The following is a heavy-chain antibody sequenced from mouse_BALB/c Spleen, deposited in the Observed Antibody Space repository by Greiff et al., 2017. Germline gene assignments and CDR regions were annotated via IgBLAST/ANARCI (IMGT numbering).Heavy chain of an antibody. Sequence: QVQLQQPGAELVRPGASVKLSCKASGYTFTSYWINWVKQRPGHGLEWIGDIYPGGGYTNYNEKFKGKATLTADTSSSTAYIQLSSLTSEDSAVYFCARSDGNYFYYAMDYWGQGTSVTVSS. D-gene: IGHD2-1*01. J-gene: IGHJ4*01. CDR3: ARSDGNYFYYAMDY. CDR1: GYTFTSYW. V-gene: IGHV1-55*01. CDR2: IYPGGGYT.